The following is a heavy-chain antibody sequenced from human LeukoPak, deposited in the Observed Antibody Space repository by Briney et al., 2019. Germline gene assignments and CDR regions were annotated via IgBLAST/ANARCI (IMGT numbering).Heavy chain of an antibody. J-gene: IGHJ4*02. V-gene: IGHV4-39*01. CDR3: ASVGRSYGY. D-gene: IGHD1-26*01. CDR1: GGSISSSSYY. CDR2: IYYSGST. Sequence: SETLSLTCTVSGGSISSSSYYWGWIHQPPGKGLEWIGSIYYSGSTYYNPSLKSRVTISVDTSKNQFSLKLSSVTAADTAVYYCASVGRSYGYWGQGTLVTVSS.